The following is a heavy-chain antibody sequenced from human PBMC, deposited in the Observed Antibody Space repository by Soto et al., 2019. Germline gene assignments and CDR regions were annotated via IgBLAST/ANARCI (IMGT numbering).Heavy chain of an antibody. CDR2: IIPIFGTA. D-gene: IGHD3-22*01. CDR3: ARDPYDSSGYYSYDAFDI. V-gene: IGHV1-69*13. J-gene: IGHJ3*02. CDR1: GGTFSSYA. Sequence: SVKVSFKAFGGTFSSYAISWVRQAPGQGREWMGGIIPIFGTANYAQKFQGRVTITADESTSTAYMELSSLRSEDTAVYYCARDPYDSSGYYSYDAFDIWGQGTMVTVSS.